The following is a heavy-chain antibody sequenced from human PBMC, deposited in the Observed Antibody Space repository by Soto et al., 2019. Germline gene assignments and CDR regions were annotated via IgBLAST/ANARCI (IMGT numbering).Heavy chain of an antibody. D-gene: IGHD5-12*01. V-gene: IGHV6-1*01. CDR2: TYFRSKWYN. CDR1: GDSVSSNTAS. J-gene: IGHJ5*02. Sequence: SQTLSLTCAISGDSVSSNTASWNWIRQSPSRGLEWLGRTYFRSKWYNDYAVSVKSRIIINPDTSNNQFSLQLNSVTPEDTAVYFCAKGDNLGPKTGYAFDPWGQGSMVTVSP. CDR3: AKGDNLGPKTGYAFDP.